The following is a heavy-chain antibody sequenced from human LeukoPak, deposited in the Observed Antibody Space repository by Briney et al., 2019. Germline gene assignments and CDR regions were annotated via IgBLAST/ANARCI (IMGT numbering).Heavy chain of an antibody. CDR1: GGSISNGDYY. CDR3: ARTNYYDSSGYFDY. Sequence: SETLSLTCTVSGGSISNGDYYWSWIRQPPGKGLEWIGYIFYSGSTYYNPSLKSRVTVSVDTSKNQFSLKLSSVTAADTAVYYCARTNYYDSSGYFDYWGQGTLVTVSS. V-gene: IGHV4-30-4*01. CDR2: IFYSGST. D-gene: IGHD3-22*01. J-gene: IGHJ4*02.